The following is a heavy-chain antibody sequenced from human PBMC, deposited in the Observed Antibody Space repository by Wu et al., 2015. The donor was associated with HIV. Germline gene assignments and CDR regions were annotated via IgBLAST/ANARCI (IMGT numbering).Heavy chain of an antibody. V-gene: IGHV1-18*01. Sequence: QVQLVQSGAEVKEPGSAVKVSCKGSGGSFSNSAITWVRQVPGQGLEWMGWISVYNGNTNYAQKLQGRVTMTTDTSTSTAYMELRSLRSDDTAVYYCARDDCSSTSCYTGWFDPWGQGTLVTVSS. CDR1: GGSFSNSA. CDR2: ISVYNGNT. CDR3: ARDDCSSTSCYTGWFDP. J-gene: IGHJ5*02. D-gene: IGHD2-2*02.